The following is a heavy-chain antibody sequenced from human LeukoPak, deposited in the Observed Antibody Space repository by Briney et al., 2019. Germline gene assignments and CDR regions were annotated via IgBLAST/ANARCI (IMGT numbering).Heavy chain of an antibody. J-gene: IGHJ5*02. V-gene: IGHV3-23*01. CDR1: GFTFSSYA. CDR3: AKDLTVTTLFWFDP. CDR2: ISGSGGSA. D-gene: IGHD4-17*01. Sequence: GGSLRLSCAASGFTFSSYAMSWVRQAPGKGLEWVSAISGSGGSAYYADSVKGRFTISRDNSKNTLYLQMNSLRAEDTAVYYCAKDLTVTTLFWFDPWGQGTLVTVSS.